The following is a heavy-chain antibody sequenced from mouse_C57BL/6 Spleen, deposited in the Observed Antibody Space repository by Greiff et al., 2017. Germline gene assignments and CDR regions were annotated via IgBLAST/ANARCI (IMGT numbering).Heavy chain of an antibody. CDR1: GYSITSGYY. Sequence: EVQLQESGPGLVKPSQSLSLTCSVTGYSITSGYYWNWIRQFPGNKLEWMGYISYGGSNNYNPSLKNRISITRDTSKNQFFLKLNSVTTEDTATYYCARRGIYYYGSSYAMDYWGQGTSVTVSS. CDR2: ISYGGSN. V-gene: IGHV3-6*01. D-gene: IGHD1-1*01. CDR3: ARRGIYYYGSSYAMDY. J-gene: IGHJ4*01.